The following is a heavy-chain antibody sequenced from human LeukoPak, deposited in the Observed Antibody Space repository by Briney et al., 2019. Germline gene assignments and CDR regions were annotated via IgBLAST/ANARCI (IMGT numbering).Heavy chain of an antibody. CDR3: ARRKVTMRPLDY. V-gene: IGHV4-34*01. J-gene: IGHJ4*02. D-gene: IGHD3-22*01. Sequence: SETLSLTCAVYGGSFSGYYWSWIRQPPGKGLEWIGEINHSGSTNYNPSLKSRVTISVDTSKNQFSLKLSSVTAADTAVYYCARRKVTMRPLDYWGQGTLVTVSS. CDR2: INHSGST. CDR1: GGSFSGYY.